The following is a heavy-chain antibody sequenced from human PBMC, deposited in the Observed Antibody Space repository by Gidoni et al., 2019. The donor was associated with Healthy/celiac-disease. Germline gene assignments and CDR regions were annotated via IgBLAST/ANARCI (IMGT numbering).Heavy chain of an antibody. CDR1: GFTFSSYG. J-gene: IGHJ4*02. Sequence: QVQLLESGGGVVQPGRSLRLSCAAAGFTFSSYGMHWVRQAPGKGLEWVAVIWYDGSNKYYADSVKGRFTISRDNSKNTLYLQMNSLRAEDTAVYYCARDGLGYYGSGSQYYFDYWGQGTLVTVSS. CDR3: ARDGLGYYGSGSQYYFDY. CDR2: IWYDGSNK. D-gene: IGHD3-10*01. V-gene: IGHV3-33*01.